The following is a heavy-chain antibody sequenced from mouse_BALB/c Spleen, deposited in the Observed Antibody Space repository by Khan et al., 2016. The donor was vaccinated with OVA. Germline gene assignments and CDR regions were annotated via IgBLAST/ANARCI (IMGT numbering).Heavy chain of an antibody. CDR3: EREGDYRRSDGWLAY. J-gene: IGHJ3*01. CDR1: GYTFTSYT. V-gene: IGHV1-4*01. D-gene: IGHD1-1*01. Sequence: QVQLKESRAELARPGASVKMSCKASGYTFTSYTIHWVRQRPGQAPEWIGHINPSNDYTNYNQNFKDKATLIVDKSSTTAYMQLSSLTSEDSAVYYWEREGDYRRSDGWLAYWGQGTLVTVSA. CDR2: INPSNDYT.